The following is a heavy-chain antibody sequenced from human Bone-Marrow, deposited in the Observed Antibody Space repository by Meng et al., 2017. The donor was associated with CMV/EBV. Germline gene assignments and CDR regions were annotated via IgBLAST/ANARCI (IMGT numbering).Heavy chain of an antibody. CDR2: FSGGLDTT. J-gene: IGHJ4*02. CDR3: AKDQMSGRYAPFR. Sequence: GGSLRLSCAASGFTFNNYAMSWVRQAPGKGLEWVSTFSGGLDTTYYADSVRGRFTISRDNSKNTLYLQMNSLRAEDTAVYYCAKDQMSGRYAPFRWGRGTLVTVSS. CDR1: GFTFNNYA. V-gene: IGHV3-23*01. D-gene: IGHD1-26*01.